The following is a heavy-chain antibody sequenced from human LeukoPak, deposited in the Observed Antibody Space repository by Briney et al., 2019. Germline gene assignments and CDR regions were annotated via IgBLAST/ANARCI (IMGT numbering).Heavy chain of an antibody. CDR2: ISSNGGST. D-gene: IGHD3-10*01. Sequence: PGGSLRLSCSASGFTFSSYAMHWVRQAPGKGLEYASAISSNGGSTYYADSVKGRFTISRDNSKNTLYLQMSSLRAEDTAVYYCVKGEALWFGELPKTPYFDYWGQGTLVTVSS. V-gene: IGHV3-64D*06. J-gene: IGHJ4*02. CDR1: GFTFSSYA. CDR3: VKGEALWFGELPKTPYFDY.